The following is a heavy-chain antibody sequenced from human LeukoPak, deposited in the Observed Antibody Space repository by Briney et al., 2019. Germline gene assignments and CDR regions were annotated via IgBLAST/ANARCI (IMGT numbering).Heavy chain of an antibody. V-gene: IGHV3-74*01. CDR1: GFTFSSYW. Sequence: SGGSLRLSCAASGFTFSSYWMHWVRQAPGKGLVWVSRINSDGSSTTYADSVKGRFTVSRDNAKNSLYLQMNSLRAEDTAVYYCATSPLWGYAFDIWGQGTMVTVSS. J-gene: IGHJ3*02. D-gene: IGHD2/OR15-2a*01. CDR3: ATSPLWGYAFDI. CDR2: INSDGSST.